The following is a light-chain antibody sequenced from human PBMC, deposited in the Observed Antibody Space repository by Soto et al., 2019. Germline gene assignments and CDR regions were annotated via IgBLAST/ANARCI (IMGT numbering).Light chain of an antibody. CDR2: DAS. V-gene: IGKV3-11*01. CDR3: QQRGIYPHC. J-gene: IGKJ4*01. CDR1: QSFSNN. Sequence: EIVLTQSPATLSLSPGERATLSCRASQSFSNNLAWYQQNRGQAPRLLIYDASNRATGIPARFSGSGSGTDFALTISSLAPEDLAVYFCQQRGIYPHCFGGGTKVEI.